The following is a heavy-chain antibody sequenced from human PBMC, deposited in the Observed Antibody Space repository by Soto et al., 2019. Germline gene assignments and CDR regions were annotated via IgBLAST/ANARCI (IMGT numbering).Heavy chain of an antibody. CDR3: ARHKRDTAMAPDY. Sequence: SETLSLTCTVSGGSISSYYWSWIRQPPGKGLEWIGYIYYSGSTNYNPSLKSRDTISVDTSKNQFSLKLSSVTAADTAVYYCARHKRDTAMAPDYWGQGTLVTVSS. CDR1: GGSISSYY. D-gene: IGHD5-18*01. CDR2: IYYSGST. V-gene: IGHV4-59*01. J-gene: IGHJ4*02.